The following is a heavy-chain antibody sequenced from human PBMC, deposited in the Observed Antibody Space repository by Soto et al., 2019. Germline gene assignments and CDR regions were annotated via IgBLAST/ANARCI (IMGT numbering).Heavy chain of an antibody. D-gene: IGHD3-9*01. Sequence: EVQLVESGGGLVKPGGSLGLSCGASGFSFNNVWMHWVRQAPGRGLEWVGRIKSKADGETTDYAEHVKGRFNVSRDYSNNTVYLQMNTMLTEDTAVYYCNVYYDLVRGHAPLWGQGTLVTVSS. CDR2: IKSKADGETT. CDR3: NVYYDLVRGHAPL. CDR1: GFSFNNVW. J-gene: IGHJ4*02. V-gene: IGHV3-15*07.